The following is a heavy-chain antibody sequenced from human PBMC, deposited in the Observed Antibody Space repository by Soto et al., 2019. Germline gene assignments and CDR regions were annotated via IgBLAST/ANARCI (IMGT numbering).Heavy chain of an antibody. V-gene: IGHV1-2*02. CDR1: GYTFTGYY. D-gene: IGHD6-19*01. Sequence: ASVKVSCKASGYTFTGYYMHWVRQAPGQGLEWMGWINPNSGGTNYAQKFQGRVTMTRDTSISTAYMELSRLRSDDTAVYYCARACPYSSGWPGGYYGMDVWGQGTTVTVSS. CDR3: ARACPYSSGWPGGYYGMDV. J-gene: IGHJ6*02. CDR2: INPNSGGT.